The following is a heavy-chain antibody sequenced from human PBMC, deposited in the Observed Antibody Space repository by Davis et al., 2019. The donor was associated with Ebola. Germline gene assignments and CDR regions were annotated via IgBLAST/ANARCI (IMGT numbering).Heavy chain of an antibody. V-gene: IGHV3-30*02. Sequence: DSVKGRFTISRDNSKNTLYLQMNSLRAEDTAVYYCAKVEGVVGATGYWGQGTLVTVSS. CDR3: AKVEGVVGATGY. J-gene: IGHJ4*02. D-gene: IGHD1-26*01.